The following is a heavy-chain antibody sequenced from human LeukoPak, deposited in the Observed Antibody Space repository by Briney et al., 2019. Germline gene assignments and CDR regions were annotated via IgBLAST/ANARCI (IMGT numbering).Heavy chain of an antibody. CDR1: GGSISSYY. J-gene: IGHJ4*02. V-gene: IGHV4-59*08. D-gene: IGHD3-22*01. CDR3: ARDSSGYYRIDY. Sequence: PSETQSLTCTVSGGSISSYYWSWIRQPPGKGLEWIGYVFHSGSTNYNPSLKSRVTISVDTSKNQFSLKLTSVTAADTAVYYCARDSSGYYRIDYWGQGTLVTVSS. CDR2: VFHSGST.